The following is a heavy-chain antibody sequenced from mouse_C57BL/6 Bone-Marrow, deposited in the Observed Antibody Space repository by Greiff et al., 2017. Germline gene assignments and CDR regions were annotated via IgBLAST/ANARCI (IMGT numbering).Heavy chain of an antibody. CDR1: GYAFTNYL. J-gene: IGHJ2*01. CDR2: INPGSGGT. CDR3: ARDLLFDY. Sequence: QVQLQQSGAELVRPGTSVKVSCKASGYAFTNYLIEWVKQRPGQGLEWIGVINPGSGGTNYNEKFKGKATLTADKSSSTAYMQLSSLTSEDSAVYFCARDLLFDYWGQGTTLTVSS. V-gene: IGHV1-54*01.